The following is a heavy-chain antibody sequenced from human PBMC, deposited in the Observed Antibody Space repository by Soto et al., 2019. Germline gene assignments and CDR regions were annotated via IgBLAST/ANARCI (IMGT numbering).Heavy chain of an antibody. J-gene: IGHJ5*02. Sequence: SETLSLTCTATGDSITSTDYYWGWIRQPPGKGLEWVASIYYSGSTYHNPSLKSRVTISVDTSKTQFFLKVTSVTAADTAVYYCARHWXTGYSTVFGVVMGWFDPWGQGTLVTVSS. CDR3: ARHWXTGYSTVFGVVMGWFDP. CDR1: GDSITSTDYY. D-gene: IGHD3-3*01. CDR2: IYYSGST. V-gene: IGHV4-39*01.